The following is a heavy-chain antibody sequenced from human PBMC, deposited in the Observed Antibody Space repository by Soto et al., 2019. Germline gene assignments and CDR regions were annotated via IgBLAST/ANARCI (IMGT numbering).Heavy chain of an antibody. V-gene: IGHV3-74*01. CDR1: GFTFNSCW. CDR2: VNSDGHDT. Sequence: ETLSLSCAASGFTFNSCWMHGVRQTPGKGLVWVSRVNSDGHDTVYADSVKGRFTLSRDNAKNTVFLQMSSLRAEDTAVYYCTRGRENYSYFDYWGQGIVVTVSS. J-gene: IGHJ4*02. CDR3: TRGRENYSYFDY. D-gene: IGHD1-26*01.